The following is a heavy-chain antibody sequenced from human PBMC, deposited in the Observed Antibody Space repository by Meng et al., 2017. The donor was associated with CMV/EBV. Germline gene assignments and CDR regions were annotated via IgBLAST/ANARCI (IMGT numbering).Heavy chain of an antibody. D-gene: IGHD3-10*01. Sequence: QVELVQSGAEVKKPGASGKAPVKASGYPFTSYGISWVRQAPGQGLEWMGWISAYNGNTNYAQKLQGRVTMTTDTSTSTAYMELRSLRSDDTAVYYCARDPLFGGGGRFDLWGRGTLVTVFS. CDR2: ISAYNGNT. J-gene: IGHJ2*01. V-gene: IGHV1-18*01. CDR1: GYPFTSYG. CDR3: ARDPLFGGGGRFDL.